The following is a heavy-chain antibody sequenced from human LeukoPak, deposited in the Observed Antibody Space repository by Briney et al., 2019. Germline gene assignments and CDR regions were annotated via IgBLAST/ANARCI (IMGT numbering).Heavy chain of an antibody. CDR2: IYYSGST. D-gene: IGHD5-18*01. V-gene: IGHV4-39*01. Sequence: PSETLSLTCTVSGGSISTYYWGWIRQPPGKGLEWIGSIYYSGSTYYNPSLKSRVTISVDTSKNQFSLKLSSVTAADTAVYYCARHLYYSYVDYWGQGTLVTVSS. J-gene: IGHJ4*02. CDR1: GGSISTYY. CDR3: ARHLYYSYVDY.